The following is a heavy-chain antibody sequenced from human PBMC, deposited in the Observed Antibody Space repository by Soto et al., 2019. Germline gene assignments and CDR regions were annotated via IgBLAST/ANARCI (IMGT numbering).Heavy chain of an antibody. D-gene: IGHD4-17*01. V-gene: IGHV3-30-3*01. CDR3: ARDRTDYGLDY. J-gene: IGHJ4*02. CDR2: ISYDGSNK. Sequence: QVQLVESGGGVVQPGRSLRLSCAASGFTFSSYAMHWVRQAPGKGLEWLAVISYDGSNKYYADSVKGRFTISRDNSKNTLYLQMNSLRAEDTAVYYCARDRTDYGLDYWGQGTLVTVSS. CDR1: GFTFSSYA.